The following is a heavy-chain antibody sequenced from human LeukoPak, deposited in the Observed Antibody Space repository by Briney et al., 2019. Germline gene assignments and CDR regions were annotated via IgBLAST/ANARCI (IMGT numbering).Heavy chain of an antibody. CDR2: ISAYNGNT. Sequence: ASVKVSCKASGYTFTSYGISWVRQAPGQGLEGMGWISAYNGNTNYAQKLQGRVTMTTDTSTSTAYMELRSLGSDDTAVYYCARDSSGYSPDYWGQGTLVTVSS. CDR1: GYTFTSYG. V-gene: IGHV1-18*01. J-gene: IGHJ4*02. D-gene: IGHD3-22*01. CDR3: ARDSSGYSPDY.